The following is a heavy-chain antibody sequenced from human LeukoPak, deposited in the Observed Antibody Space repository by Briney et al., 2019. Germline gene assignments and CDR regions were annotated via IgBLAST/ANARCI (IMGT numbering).Heavy chain of an antibody. CDR2: IYHSGST. J-gene: IGHJ4*02. CDR3: ARIATEDFWSGYTYYFDY. CDR1: GGSISSYY. D-gene: IGHD3-3*01. Sequence: KPSETLSLTCTVSGGSISSYYWGWIRQPPGKGLEWIGSIYHSGSTYYNPSLKSRVTISVDTSKNQFSLKLSSVTAADTAVYYCARIATEDFWSGYTYYFDYWGQGTLVTVSS. V-gene: IGHV4-38-2*02.